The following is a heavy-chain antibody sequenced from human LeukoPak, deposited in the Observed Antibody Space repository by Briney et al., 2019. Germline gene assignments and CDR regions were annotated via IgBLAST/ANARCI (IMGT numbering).Heavy chain of an antibody. V-gene: IGHV4-39*07. CDR3: ARGRYSSSWYPRDYYYGMDV. CDR2: INHSGST. Sequence: SETLSLTCTVSGGSISSSSYYWSWIRQPPGKGLEWIGEINHSGSTNYNPSLKSRVTISVDTSKNQFSLKLSSVTAADTAVYYCARGRYSSSWYPRDYYYGMDVWGQGTTVTVSS. D-gene: IGHD6-13*01. J-gene: IGHJ6*02. CDR1: GGSISSSSYY.